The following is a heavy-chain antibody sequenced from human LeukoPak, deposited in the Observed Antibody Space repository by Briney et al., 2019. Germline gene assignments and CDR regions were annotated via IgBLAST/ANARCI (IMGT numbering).Heavy chain of an antibody. J-gene: IGHJ4*02. D-gene: IGHD3-22*01. CDR1: GFTFSSYD. CDR2: INSDGSST. V-gene: IGHV3-74*01. Sequence: GGSLRLSCAASGFTFSSYDMHWVRQAPGKGLVWVSRINSDGSSTSYADSVKGRFTISRDNAKNTLYLQMNSLRAEDTAVYYCARYYYDSSGFDYWGQGTLVTVSS. CDR3: ARYYYDSSGFDY.